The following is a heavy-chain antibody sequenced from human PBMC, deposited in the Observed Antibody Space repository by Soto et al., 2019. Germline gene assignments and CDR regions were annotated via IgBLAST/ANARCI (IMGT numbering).Heavy chain of an antibody. CDR3: ARLSRDPSGFDY. D-gene: IGHD3-10*01. CDR1: GGSISSYY. J-gene: IGHJ4*02. CDR2: IYYSGST. Sequence: TSETLSLTCTVSGGSISSYYWSWIRQPPGKGLEWIGYIYYSGSTNYNPSLKSRVTISVDTSKNQFSLKLSSVTAADTAVYYCARLSRDPSGFDYWGQGTLVTVSS. V-gene: IGHV4-59*08.